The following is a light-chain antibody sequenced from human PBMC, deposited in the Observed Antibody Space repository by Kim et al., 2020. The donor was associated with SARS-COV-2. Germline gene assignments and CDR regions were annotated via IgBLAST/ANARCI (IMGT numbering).Light chain of an antibody. CDR1: QSLSSNY. CDR2: GAS. J-gene: IGKJ1*01. CDR3: QQYGSSPRT. V-gene: IGKV3-20*01. Sequence: PGERATLSCRASQSLSSNYLAWYQQKPGQAPRLLIYGASSRATGIPDRFSGGGSGTDFTLTITRLEPEDFAVYYCQQYGSSPRTFGQGTKVDIK.